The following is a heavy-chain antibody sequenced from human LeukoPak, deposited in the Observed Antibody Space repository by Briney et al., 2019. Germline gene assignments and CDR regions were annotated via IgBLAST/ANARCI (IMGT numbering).Heavy chain of an antibody. CDR2: IRSKASGGTT. CDR1: GFTFGDYA. Sequence: GGSLRLSCTASGFTFGDYAMNWVRQAPGKGLEWVCFIRSKASGGTTEYAASVKGRFTISRDDSKNTLYLQMNSLKTEDTAVYYCTTFDWLPPDYWGQGTLVTVSS. J-gene: IGHJ4*02. CDR3: TTFDWLPPDY. V-gene: IGHV3-49*04. D-gene: IGHD3-9*01.